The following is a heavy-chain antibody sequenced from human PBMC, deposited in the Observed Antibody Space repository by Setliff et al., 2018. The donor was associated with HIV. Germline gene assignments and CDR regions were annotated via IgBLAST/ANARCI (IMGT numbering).Heavy chain of an antibody. J-gene: IGHJ5*02. Sequence: ASVKVSCKASGYTFTNYDINWVRQAPGQGLEWMGWMNPNSGNTGYAQKFQGRVTMTTNTSISTAYMELSSLRSEDTAVYYCAREGNCWRVFDPWGQGTLVTVSS. CDR2: MNPNSGNT. D-gene: IGHD3-3*01. V-gene: IGHV1-8*02. CDR1: GYTFTNYD. CDR3: AREGNCWRVFDP.